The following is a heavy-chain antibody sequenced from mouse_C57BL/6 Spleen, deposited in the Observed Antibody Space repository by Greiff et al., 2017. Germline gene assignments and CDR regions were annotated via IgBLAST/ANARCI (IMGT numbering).Heavy chain of an antibody. D-gene: IGHD1-1*01. Sequence: EVKLVESGPGLVKPSQSLSLTCSVTGYSITSGYYWNWIRQFPGNKLEWMGYISYDGSNNYNPSLKNRISITRDTSKNQFFLKLNSVTTEDTATYYCARDTTVVAWDYWGQGTTLTVSS. J-gene: IGHJ2*01. V-gene: IGHV3-6*01. CDR3: ARDTTVVAWDY. CDR1: GYSITSGYY. CDR2: ISYDGSN.